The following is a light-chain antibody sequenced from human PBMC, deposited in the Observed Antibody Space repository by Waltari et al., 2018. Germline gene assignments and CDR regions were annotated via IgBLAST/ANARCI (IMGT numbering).Light chain of an antibody. CDR1: SGSVSSSYY. Sequence: QTVVTQEPSFSVSPGGTVTLTCGLSSGSVSSSYYPSWSQPTPGQAPRTLIYNTSARSAGVPDRFSASILGNKAALTITGAQADDESDYYCVLYMGSGIWVFGGGTKLTVL. V-gene: IGLV8-61*01. CDR2: NTS. CDR3: VLYMGSGIWV. J-gene: IGLJ3*02.